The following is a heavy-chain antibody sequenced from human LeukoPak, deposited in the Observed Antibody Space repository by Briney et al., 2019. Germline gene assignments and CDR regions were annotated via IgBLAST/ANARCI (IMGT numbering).Heavy chain of an antibody. Sequence: SVKVSCKASGGTFSRYAISWVRQAPGQGLEWMGGIIPIFGTANYAQKFQGRVTITTDESTSTAYMELSSLRSEDTAVYYCARAGGVVATDNWFDPWGQGTLVTVSS. J-gene: IGHJ5*02. CDR1: GGTFSRYA. V-gene: IGHV1-69*05. CDR3: ARAGGVVATDNWFDP. D-gene: IGHD3-3*01. CDR2: IIPIFGTA.